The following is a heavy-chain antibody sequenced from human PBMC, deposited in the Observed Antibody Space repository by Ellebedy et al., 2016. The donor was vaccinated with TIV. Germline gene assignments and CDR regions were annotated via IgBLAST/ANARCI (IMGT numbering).Heavy chain of an antibody. Sequence: PGGSLRLSCAASEFTFSNSAMSWVRQTPGKGLEWVSAIRDNGESTYYANSVRGRFTISRDNSKNTLYLRMKNLRAEDTAIYYCASNQRSYGSGGYFAYWGQGTLVTVSS. CDR2: IRDNGEST. CDR1: EFTFSNSA. CDR3: ASNQRSYGSGGYFAY. D-gene: IGHD3-10*01. J-gene: IGHJ4*02. V-gene: IGHV3-23*01.